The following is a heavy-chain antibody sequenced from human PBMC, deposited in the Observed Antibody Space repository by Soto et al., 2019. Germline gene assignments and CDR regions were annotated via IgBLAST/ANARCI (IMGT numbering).Heavy chain of an antibody. CDR1: GGSISSYY. CDR3: ARGYSGYDYYYYYGMDV. V-gene: IGHV4-59*01. J-gene: IGHJ6*02. Sequence: SETLSLTCTVSGGSISSYYWSWIRQPPGKGLEWIGYICYSGSTNYNPSLKSRVTISVDTSKNQFSLKLSSVTAADTAVYYCARGYSGYDYYYYYGMDVWGQGTTVTVSS. D-gene: IGHD5-12*01. CDR2: ICYSGST.